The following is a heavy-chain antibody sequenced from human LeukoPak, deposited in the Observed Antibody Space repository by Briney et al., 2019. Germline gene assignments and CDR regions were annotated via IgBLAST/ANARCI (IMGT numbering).Heavy chain of an antibody. J-gene: IGHJ6*03. CDR2: MNPNSGNT. V-gene: IGHV1-8*03. Sequence: ASVKVSCKASGYTFTSYDINWVRQANGQGLEWMGWMNPNSGNTGYAQKFQGRVTITRNTSISTAYMELSSLRSEDTAVYYCARGMRYYDFWSGTPQDYYYYYMDVWGKGTTVTVSS. CDR1: GYTFTSYD. D-gene: IGHD3-3*01. CDR3: ARGMRYYDFWSGTPQDYYYYYMDV.